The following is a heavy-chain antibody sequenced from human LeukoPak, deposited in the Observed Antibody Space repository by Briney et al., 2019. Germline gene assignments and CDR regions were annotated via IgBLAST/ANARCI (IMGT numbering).Heavy chain of an antibody. V-gene: IGHV4-4*02. CDR2: AYRSGTT. CDR1: GDSISSNKW. D-gene: IGHD3-22*01. Sequence: SETLSLTCAVSGDSISSNKWWHWVRQTPGKGLEWIGEAYRSGTTNYNPSLKSRVTISVDTAKNQFSLNLRSVTAADTAVYYCASQGYYDSSPFDPWGQGTLVTVSS. CDR3: ASQGYYDSSPFDP. J-gene: IGHJ5*02.